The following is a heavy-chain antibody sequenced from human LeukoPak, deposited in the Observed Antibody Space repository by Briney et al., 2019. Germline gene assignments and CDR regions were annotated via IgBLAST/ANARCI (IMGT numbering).Heavy chain of an antibody. CDR3: ARATGTTGGLFQY. Sequence: GGSLRLSCAASGFTFSTYAMHWVRQAPGKGLEWVAGISYDGSNKYYADSVKGRFTISRYNSKNTLYLQMNSLRAQDTAVYYCARATGTTGGLFQYWGQGNLDNVSS. V-gene: IGHV3-30*01. D-gene: IGHD1-7*01. CDR2: ISYDGSNK. J-gene: IGHJ4*02. CDR1: GFTFSTYA.